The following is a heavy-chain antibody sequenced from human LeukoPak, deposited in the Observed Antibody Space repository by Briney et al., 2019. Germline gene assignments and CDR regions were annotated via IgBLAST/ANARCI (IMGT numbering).Heavy chain of an antibody. J-gene: IGHJ4*02. D-gene: IGHD1-26*01. V-gene: IGHV1-8*01. CDR3: ARDIFLVGATMVDY. CDR2: MNPNSGNT. CDR1: GYTFTSYD. Sequence: ASVKVSCKPSGYTFTSYDINWVRQATGQGREWMGWMNPNSGNTGYAQNFQGRVTMTRNTSISTAYMELSSLRSDDTAVYYCARDIFLVGATMVDYWGQGTRVTVSS.